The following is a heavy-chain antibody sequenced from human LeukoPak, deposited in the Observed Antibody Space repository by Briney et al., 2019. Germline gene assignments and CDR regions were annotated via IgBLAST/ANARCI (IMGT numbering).Heavy chain of an antibody. V-gene: IGHV4-34*01. CDR1: GGSFSGYY. D-gene: IGHD5-18*01. CDR2: INHSGST. CDR3: ARLSPPGYSSTIDY. Sequence: SETLSLTCAVYGGSFSGYYWSWIRQPPGKGLEWIGEINHSGSTNYNPSLKSRVTISVGTSKKQFSLKLSSVTAADTAVYYCARLSPPGYSSTIDYWGQGTLVTVSS. J-gene: IGHJ4*02.